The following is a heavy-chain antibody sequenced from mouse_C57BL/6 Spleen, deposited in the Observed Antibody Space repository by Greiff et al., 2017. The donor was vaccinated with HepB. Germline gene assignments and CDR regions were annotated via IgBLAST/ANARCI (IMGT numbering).Heavy chain of an antibody. D-gene: IGHD2-5*01. CDR3: ARSSYYSNYGYYAMDY. V-gene: IGHV5-17*01. CDR1: GFTFSDYG. CDR2: ISSGSSTI. J-gene: IGHJ4*01. Sequence: EVQRVESGGGLVKPGGSLKLSCAASGFTFSDYGMHWVRQAPEKGLEWVAYISSGSSTIYYADTVKGRFTISRDNAKNTLFLQMTSLRSEDTAMYYCARSSYYSNYGYYAMDYWGQGTSVTVSS.